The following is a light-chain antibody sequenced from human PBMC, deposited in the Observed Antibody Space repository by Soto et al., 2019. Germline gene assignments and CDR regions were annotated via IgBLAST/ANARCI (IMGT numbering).Light chain of an antibody. CDR3: QQYGSSPIT. V-gene: IGKV3-20*01. J-gene: IGKJ5*01. Sequence: ELTQSPATLTLSLGEMATLSCRASQSIRNRYLAWYQQKPGQAPRLLIYGASSRATGIPDRFSGSGSGTDFTLTISRLEPEDFAVYYCQQYGSSPITFGQGTLLAI. CDR1: QSIRNRY. CDR2: GAS.